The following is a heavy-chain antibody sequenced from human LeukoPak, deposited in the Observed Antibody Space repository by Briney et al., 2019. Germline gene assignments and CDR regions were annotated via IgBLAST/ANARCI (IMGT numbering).Heavy chain of an antibody. D-gene: IGHD6-13*01. J-gene: IGHJ4*02. CDR3: AKGLTAADTGLGY. CDR1: GFTFSSYA. Sequence: TGGSLRLSCAASGFTFSSYAMSWVRQAPGKGLEWVSAISGSGGSTYYADSVKGRFTVSRDISKNTLYLQMNSLRAEDTGLYYCAKGLTAADTGLGYWGQGTLVTVSS. CDR2: ISGSGGST. V-gene: IGHV3-23*01.